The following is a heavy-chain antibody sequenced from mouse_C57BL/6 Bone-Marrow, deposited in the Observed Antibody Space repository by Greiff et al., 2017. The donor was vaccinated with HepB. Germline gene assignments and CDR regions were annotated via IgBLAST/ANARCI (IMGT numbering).Heavy chain of an antibody. D-gene: IGHD2-1*01. J-gene: IGHJ3*01. Sequence: DVKLQESGGDLVKPGGSLKLSCAASGFTFSSYGMSWVRQTPDKRLEWVATISSGGSYTYYPDSVKGRFTISRDNAKNTLYLQMSSLKSEDTAMYYCARHPYGNWFAYWGQGTLVTVSA. CDR3: ARHPYGNWFAY. CDR2: ISSGGSYT. V-gene: IGHV5-6*02. CDR1: GFTFSSYG.